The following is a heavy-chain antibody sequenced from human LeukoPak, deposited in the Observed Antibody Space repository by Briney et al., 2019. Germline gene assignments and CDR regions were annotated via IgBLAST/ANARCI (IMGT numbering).Heavy chain of an antibody. V-gene: IGHV3-74*01. CDR3: AGGRDRSQLYFDS. CDR2: IDSDGSQI. J-gene: IGHJ4*02. D-gene: IGHD5-24*01. Sequence: GGSLRLSCEASGFTFSSYWMHWVRQAPGKGLVWVSRIDSDGSQISYVDSVKGRFTISRDNAKNTLYLQMNSLRVEDTAVYYCAGGRDRSQLYFDSWGQGTLVTVSS. CDR1: GFTFSSYW.